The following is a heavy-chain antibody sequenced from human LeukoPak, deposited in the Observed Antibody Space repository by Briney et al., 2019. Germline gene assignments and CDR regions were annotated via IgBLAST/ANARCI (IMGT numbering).Heavy chain of an antibody. Sequence: PGGSLRLSCEASGFSMSVYLMSWVRQAPGKGLEWVGNIKQDGSERNYVDSVKGRFTISRDNAKKSLYLQMDSLRAEDAAVYYCARDWRAYYHFFDYWGQGTLVTVSS. J-gene: IGHJ4*02. D-gene: IGHD3-22*01. CDR2: IKQDGSER. V-gene: IGHV3-7*01. CDR3: ARDWRAYYHFFDY. CDR1: GFSMSVYL.